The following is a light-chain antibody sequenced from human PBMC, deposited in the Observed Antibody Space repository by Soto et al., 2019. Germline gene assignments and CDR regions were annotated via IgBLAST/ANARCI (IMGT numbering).Light chain of an antibody. J-gene: IGKJ4*02. Sequence: DIQMTQSPSSLSASVGDRVTITCRASQGISNYLACYQQKPGKVPKLLLYAAYTLQSAVPSRFSGSGSGTDFTLTISRLQPEDVATYYCQKYNSAPLTFGGGTKVEIK. CDR2: AAY. CDR1: QGISNY. CDR3: QKYNSAPLT. V-gene: IGKV1-27*01.